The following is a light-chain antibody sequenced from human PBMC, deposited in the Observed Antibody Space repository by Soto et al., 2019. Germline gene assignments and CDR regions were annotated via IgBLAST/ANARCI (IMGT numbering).Light chain of an antibody. CDR2: GAT. V-gene: IGKV3-20*01. J-gene: IGKJ2*03. Sequence: EIVLTQSPGTLSLSPGERATLSCRASQSVSGNHVAWYQQKPGQAPRLLIYGATSRATGIPDRFSGSGSGTDFTLTISTLEPEDFAVYYCQQYGGSPYSFGQGTKLEIE. CDR1: QSVSGNH. CDR3: QQYGGSPYS.